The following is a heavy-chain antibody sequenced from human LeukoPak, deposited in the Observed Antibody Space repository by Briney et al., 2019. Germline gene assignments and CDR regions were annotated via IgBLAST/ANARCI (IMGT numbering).Heavy chain of an antibody. J-gene: IGHJ4*02. V-gene: IGHV3-53*01. CDR1: GFTVSSNY. CDR2: IYSGGST. Sequence: LGGSLRLSCAASGFTVSSNYMTWVRQAPGKGLEWVSLIYSGGSTYYADSVKGRFTISRDDSKNTLYRQMNSLRAEDTAVYYCAAYSSCDYWGQGTLVTVSS. CDR3: AAYSSCDY. D-gene: IGHD6-6*01.